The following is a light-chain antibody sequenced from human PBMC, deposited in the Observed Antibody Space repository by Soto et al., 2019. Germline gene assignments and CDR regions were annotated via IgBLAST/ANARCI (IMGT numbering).Light chain of an antibody. V-gene: IGKV3-20*01. CDR1: ESVSSN. CDR3: QQYGSSPLIT. J-gene: IGKJ5*01. Sequence: EIVMTQSPVTLSPSPGERATLSCRAGESVSSNLAWYQQKPGQAPRLLIYGASTRATGVPARFTGSGSGTDFTLTISRLEPEDFAVYYCQQYGSSPLITFGQGTRLEIK. CDR2: GAS.